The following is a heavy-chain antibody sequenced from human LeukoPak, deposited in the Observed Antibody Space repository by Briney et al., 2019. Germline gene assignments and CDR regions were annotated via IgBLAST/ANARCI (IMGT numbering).Heavy chain of an antibody. J-gene: IGHJ3*02. CDR3: ASLGYCSSTSCLRGYYDSRGDAFDI. Sequence: ASVKVSCKASGYTFTSYYMHWVRQAPGQGLEWMGIINPSGGSTSYAQKFQGRVTMTRDTSTSTVYMELSSLRSEDTAVYYCASLGYCSSTSCLRGYYDSRGDAFDIWGQGTMVTVSS. CDR2: INPSGGST. D-gene: IGHD2-2*01. V-gene: IGHV1-46*01. CDR1: GYTFTSYY.